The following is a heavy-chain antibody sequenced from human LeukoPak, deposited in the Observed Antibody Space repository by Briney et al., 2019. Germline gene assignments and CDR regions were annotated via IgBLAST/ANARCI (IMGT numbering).Heavy chain of an antibody. CDR2: INSDGSST. J-gene: IGHJ3*01. CDR1: GFTFSSYW. V-gene: IGHV3-74*01. Sequence: PGGSLRLSCAASGFTFSSYWMHWVRQAPGKGLVWVSRINSDGSSTSYADSVKGRFTISRDDSKNTLYLQMSRLKTEDTAVYYCTTLRPWIQPRWGQGTMVTVSS. CDR3: TTLRPWIQPR. D-gene: IGHD5-18*01.